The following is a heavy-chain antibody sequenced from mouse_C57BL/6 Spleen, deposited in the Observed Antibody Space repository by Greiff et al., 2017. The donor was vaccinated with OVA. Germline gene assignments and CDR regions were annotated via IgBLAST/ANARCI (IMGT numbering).Heavy chain of an antibody. V-gene: IGHV5-6*01. Sequence: EVQRVESGGDLVKPGGSLKLSCAASGFTFSSYGMSWVRQTPDKRLEWVATISSGGSYTYYPDSVKGRFTISRDNAKNTLHLQMSSLKSEDTAMYYCARLGDYDGAWFAYWGQGTLVTVSA. D-gene: IGHD2-4*01. CDR1: GFTFSSYG. J-gene: IGHJ3*01. CDR3: ARLGDYDGAWFAY. CDR2: ISSGGSYT.